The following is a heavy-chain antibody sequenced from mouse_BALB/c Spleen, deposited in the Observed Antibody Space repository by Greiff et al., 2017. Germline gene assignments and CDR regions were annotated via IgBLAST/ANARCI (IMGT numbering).Heavy chain of an antibody. CDR2: ISSGGSYT. D-gene: IGHD4-1*01. CDR1: GFTFSSYG. J-gene: IGHJ4*01. V-gene: IGHV5-6*02. CDR3: ARLGREAMDY. Sequence: DVKLVESGGDLVKPGGSLKLSCAASGFTFSSYGMSWVRQTPDKRLEWVATISSGGSYTYYPDSVKGRFTISRDNAKNTLYLQMSSLKSEDTAMYYCARLGREAMDYWGQGTSVTVSS.